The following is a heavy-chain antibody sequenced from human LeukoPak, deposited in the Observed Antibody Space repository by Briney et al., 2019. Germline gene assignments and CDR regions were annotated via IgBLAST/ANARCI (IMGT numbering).Heavy chain of an antibody. Sequence: PSETLSLTCTVSGGSISSSSYYWGWIRQPPGKGLEWIGSIYYSGSTYYNPSLKSRVTISVDTSKNQFSLKLSSVTAADTTVYYCARVGPRQPSKFDPWGQGTLVTVSS. D-gene: IGHD3-16*01. J-gene: IGHJ5*02. V-gene: IGHV4-39*07. CDR2: IYYSGST. CDR3: ARVGPRQPSKFDP. CDR1: GGSISSSSYY.